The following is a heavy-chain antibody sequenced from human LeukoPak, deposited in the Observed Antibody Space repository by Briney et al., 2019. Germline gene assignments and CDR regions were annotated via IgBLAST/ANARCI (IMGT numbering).Heavy chain of an antibody. J-gene: IGHJ6*02. CDR3: ARDHTGLWFGAYYYYYYGMDV. D-gene: IGHD3-10*01. CDR1: GFTFSSYA. CDR2: ISYDGSNK. V-gene: IGHV3-30*07. Sequence: GGSLRLSCAASGFTFSSYAMHWVRQAPGKGLEWVAVISYDGSNKYYADSVKGRFTISRDNAKNSLYLQMNSLRAEDTAVYYCARDHTGLWFGAYYYYYYGMDVWGQGTTVTVSS.